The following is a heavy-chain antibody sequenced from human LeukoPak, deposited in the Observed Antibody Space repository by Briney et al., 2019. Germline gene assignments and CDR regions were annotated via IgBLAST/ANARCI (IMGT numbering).Heavy chain of an antibody. CDR1: GGSISSGGYY. Sequence: SETLSLTCTVSGGSISSGGYYWSWLRQHPGKGLEWIGYIYYSGSTYYNPSLKSRVTISVDTSKNQFSLKLSSVTAADTAVYYCARFSNDHGVKFDYWGQGTLVTVSS. D-gene: IGHD4-17*01. V-gene: IGHV4-31*03. CDR3: ARFSNDHGVKFDY. CDR2: IYYSGST. J-gene: IGHJ4*02.